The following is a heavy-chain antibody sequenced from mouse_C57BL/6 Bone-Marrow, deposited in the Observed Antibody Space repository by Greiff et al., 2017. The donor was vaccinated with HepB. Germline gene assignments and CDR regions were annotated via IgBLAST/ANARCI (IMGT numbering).Heavy chain of an antibody. D-gene: IGHD1-1*02. CDR3: GLWLWFAY. CDR1: GYTFTSYD. V-gene: IGHV1-85*01. Sequence: VQLQQSGPELVKPGASVKLSCKASGYTFTSYDINWVKQRPGQGLEWIGWIYPRDGSTKYNEKVKGKATLTVDTSSSTAYMELHSLTSEDSAVYFCGLWLWFAYWGQGTLVTVSA. J-gene: IGHJ3*01. CDR2: IYPRDGST.